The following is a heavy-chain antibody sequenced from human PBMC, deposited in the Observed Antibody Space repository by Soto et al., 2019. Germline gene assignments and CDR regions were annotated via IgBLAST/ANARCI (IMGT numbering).Heavy chain of an antibody. J-gene: IGHJ4*02. CDR3: ATLGGSLGAFDY. D-gene: IGHD3-16*01. CDR1: GFTFSNAW. Sequence: EVQLVESGGGLVKPGGSLRLSCAASGFTFSNAWMSWVRQAPGKGLEWVGRIKSRADGGTADHAAPVKGRFAISRDDSKNTLYLQMNSLKTEDTAVYYCATLGGSLGAFDYWGQGTLVTVSS. V-gene: IGHV3-15*01. CDR2: IKSRADGGTA.